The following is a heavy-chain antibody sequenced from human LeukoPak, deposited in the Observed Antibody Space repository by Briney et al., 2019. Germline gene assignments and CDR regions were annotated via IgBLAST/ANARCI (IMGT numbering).Heavy chain of an antibody. J-gene: IGHJ6*02. CDR3: AREPNKEWYYYDSSGYYGGYGMDV. D-gene: IGHD3-22*01. CDR2: ISYDGSNK. CDR1: GFTFSSYA. V-gene: IGHV3-30-3*01. Sequence: GALLLSCAASGFTFSSYAMHWGRQAPGKGLEGVAVISYDGSNKYYADSVKGRFTISRDNSKNTLYLQMNSLRAEDTAVYYCAREPNKEWYYYDSSGYYGGYGMDVWGQGTTVTVSS.